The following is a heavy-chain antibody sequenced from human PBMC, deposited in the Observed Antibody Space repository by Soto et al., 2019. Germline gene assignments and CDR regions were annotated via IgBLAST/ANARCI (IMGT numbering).Heavy chain of an antibody. CDR3: ATWHQREHAYDI. D-gene: IGHD1-1*01. V-gene: IGHV3-53*01. CDR1: GLTVSGKKY. Sequence: DVQLVESGGGLIQPGGSLRLSCTVFGLTVSGKKYLAWVRQAPGKGLEWVSALYDVDGTYYADSVMGRFTTSGDSSKTSVYLQMNSLRPDDTAVYFCATWHQREHAYDIWGQGTAVTVSS. CDR2: LYDVDGT. J-gene: IGHJ3*02.